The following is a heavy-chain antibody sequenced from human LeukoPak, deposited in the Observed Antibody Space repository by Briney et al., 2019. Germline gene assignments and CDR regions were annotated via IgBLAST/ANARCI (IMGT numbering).Heavy chain of an antibody. D-gene: IGHD3-9*01. V-gene: IGHV5-10-1*01. CDR3: ARLGAYYDILTGYPIDYGMDV. CDR2: IDPSDSYT. CDR1: GYSFTSYW. J-gene: IGHJ6*04. Sequence: GESLKISGKGSGYSFTSYWIGWVRQMPGKGLEWMGRIDPSDSYTNYSPSFQGHVTISADKSISTAYLQWSSLKASDTAMYYCARLGAYYDILTGYPIDYGMDVWGKGTTVTVSS.